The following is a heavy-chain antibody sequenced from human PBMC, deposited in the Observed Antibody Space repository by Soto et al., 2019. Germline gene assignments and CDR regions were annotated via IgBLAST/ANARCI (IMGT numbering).Heavy chain of an antibody. CDR2: IYRSGST. CDR3: ARFNIVSTRSWFDP. Sequence: QVQLQGSGPGLVKPSQTLSLTCTVSRASIYSGDYYWSWIRQPPGKGLEWMGYIYRSGSTYYNPSPKSRGTISMDTSKNQFSLNLSSVTAADTAVYFCARFNIVSTRSWFDPWGQGTLVTVSS. CDR1: RASIYSGDYY. V-gene: IGHV4-30-4*01. D-gene: IGHD5-12*01. J-gene: IGHJ5*02.